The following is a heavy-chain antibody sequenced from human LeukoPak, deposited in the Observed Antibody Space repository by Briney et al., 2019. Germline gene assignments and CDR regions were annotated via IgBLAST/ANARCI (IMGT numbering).Heavy chain of an antibody. CDR2: IYYSGST. J-gene: IGHJ4*02. Sequence: SETLSLTCTVSGGSISSSSYYWSWIRQPPGKGLEWIGSIYYSGSTYYNPSLKSRVTISVDTSKNQFSLKLSSVTAADTAVYYCRGDNYYDSSGYADYWGQGTLVTVSS. D-gene: IGHD3-22*01. CDR1: GGSISSSSYY. V-gene: IGHV4-39*07. CDR3: RGDNYYDSSGYADY.